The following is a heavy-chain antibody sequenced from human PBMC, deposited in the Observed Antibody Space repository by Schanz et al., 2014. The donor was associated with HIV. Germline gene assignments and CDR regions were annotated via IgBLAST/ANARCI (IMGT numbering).Heavy chain of an antibody. J-gene: IGHJ4*02. CDR1: GGSFSGHY. D-gene: IGHD3-3*01. CDR2: IYQSGGT. V-gene: IGHV4-34*02. CDR3: ARGTDDFPPDS. Sequence: QAQLQQWGAGLLKPSETLTLTCVVYGGSFSGHYWSWIRQPPGRGLEWIGEIYQSGGTDYSPSFKRRIPISVDTSKNQVSLNLKSMTAADTAVYYCARGTDDFPPDSWGQGTQVIVSS.